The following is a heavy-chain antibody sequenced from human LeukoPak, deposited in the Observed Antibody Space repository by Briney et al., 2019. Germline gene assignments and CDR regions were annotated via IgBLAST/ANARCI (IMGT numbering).Heavy chain of an antibody. Sequence: GGSLRLSCAASGFTFSSYSMNWVRQAPGKGLEWVSSISSSSSYIYYADSVKGRFTISRDNAKNSLYLQMNSPRAEDTAVYYCARGGTVTKPFDYWGQGTLVTVSP. D-gene: IGHD4-17*01. J-gene: IGHJ4*02. V-gene: IGHV3-21*04. CDR1: GFTFSSYS. CDR3: ARGGTVTKPFDY. CDR2: ISSSSSYI.